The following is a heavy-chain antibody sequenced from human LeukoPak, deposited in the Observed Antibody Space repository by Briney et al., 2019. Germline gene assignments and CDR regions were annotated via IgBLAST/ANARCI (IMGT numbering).Heavy chain of an antibody. CDR3: ARSIRGYSYGPDAFDI. CDR2: IYHSGST. Sequence: PSETLSLTCAVSGGSISSGGYSWSWIRQPPGKGLEWIGYIYHSGSTYYNPSLKSRVTISVDRSKSQFSLKLSSVTAADTAVCYCARSIRGYSYGPDAFDIWGQGTMVTVSS. D-gene: IGHD5-18*01. V-gene: IGHV4-30-2*01. J-gene: IGHJ3*02. CDR1: GGSISSGGYS.